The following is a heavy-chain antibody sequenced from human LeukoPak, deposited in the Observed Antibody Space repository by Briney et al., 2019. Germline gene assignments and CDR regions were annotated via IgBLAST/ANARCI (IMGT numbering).Heavy chain of an antibody. J-gene: IGHJ3*02. CDR1: GFTFSSYA. V-gene: IGHV3-23*01. CDR2: ISGSGGST. D-gene: IGHD1-26*01. CDR3: AKDRLVGATLVDAFDI. Sequence: GGPLRLSCAASGFTFSSYAMSWVRQAPGKGLEWVSAISGSGGSTYYADSVKGRFTISRDNSKNTLYLQMNSLRAEDTAVYYCAKDRLVGATLVDAFDIWGQGTMVTVSS.